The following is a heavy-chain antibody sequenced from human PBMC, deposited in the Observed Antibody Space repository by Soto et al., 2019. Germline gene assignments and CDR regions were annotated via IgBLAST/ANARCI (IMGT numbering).Heavy chain of an antibody. CDR2: IYYSGST. Sequence: QVQLQESGPGLVKPSQTLFLTCTVSGGSISSGGYYWSWIRQHPGKGLEWIGYIYYSGSTYYNPSLKSRVTISVDTSKNQFSLKLSSVTAADTAVYYCARDPLDYGDYEFPNWGQGTLVTVSS. V-gene: IGHV4-31*03. D-gene: IGHD4-17*01. CDR3: ARDPLDYGDYEFPN. J-gene: IGHJ4*02. CDR1: GGSISSGGYY.